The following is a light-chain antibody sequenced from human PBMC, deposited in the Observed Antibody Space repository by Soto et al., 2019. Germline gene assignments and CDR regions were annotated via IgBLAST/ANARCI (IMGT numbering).Light chain of an antibody. Sequence: QSVLTQPASVSGSPGQSITISCTGTSSDVGSYNLVSWYQQHPGKAPKLMIYEGSKRPSGVSNRFSGSKSGNTASLTISGLQAEDEADYYCCSYAGSSTFRVFGGATKLTVL. V-gene: IGLV2-23*03. CDR3: CSYAGSSTFRV. CDR2: EGS. CDR1: SSDVGSYNL. J-gene: IGLJ3*02.